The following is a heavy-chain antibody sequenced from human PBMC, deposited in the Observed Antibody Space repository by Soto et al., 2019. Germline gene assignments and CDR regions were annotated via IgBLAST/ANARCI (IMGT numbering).Heavy chain of an antibody. V-gene: IGHV1-18*01. CDR3: ARAGAAPYYYYCMDV. CDR2: ISTYNGDT. Sequence: QVQLVQSGAEVRKPGASVKVSCKASGYTFSTSGMSWLRQAPGQGLEWMGWISTYNGDTNDAPKFQDRVTMTSDTSTSTLYMELRSLRSDDTAVYYCARAGAAPYYYYCMDVWGQGTRVTVSS. J-gene: IGHJ6*02. D-gene: IGHD2-15*01. CDR1: GYTFSTSG.